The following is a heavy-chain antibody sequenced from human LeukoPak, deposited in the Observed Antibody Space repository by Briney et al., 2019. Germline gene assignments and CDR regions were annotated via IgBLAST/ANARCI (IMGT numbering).Heavy chain of an antibody. CDR2: IRSKANSYAT. CDR1: GFTFSGSA. CDR3: TSRGDSSGYSYPFDY. V-gene: IGHV3-73*01. D-gene: IGHD3-22*01. Sequence: GSLSLSCAASGFTFSGSAMHWVRPASGKGLEWVGRIRSKANSYATAYAASVKGRFTLSRDDSKNTAYLQMDSLKTEDTAVYYCTSRGDSSGYSYPFDYWGQGTLVTVSS. J-gene: IGHJ4*02.